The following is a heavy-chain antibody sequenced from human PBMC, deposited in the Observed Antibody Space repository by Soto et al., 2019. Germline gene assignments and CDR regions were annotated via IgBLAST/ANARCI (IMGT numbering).Heavy chain of an antibody. Sequence: QVQLQESGPGLVKPSQTLSLTCSVSGGSISSGGYSWIWIRQRPGKGLEWIAYIYHSGSTSYNPSLKGRVTISMDTSTNQFSLKLTSVTAADTAVYYCARDGSDDAYSNFNWFDTWGQGTLVTVSS. V-gene: IGHV4-31*03. CDR1: GGSISSGGYS. J-gene: IGHJ5*02. D-gene: IGHD4-4*01. CDR2: IYHSGST. CDR3: ARDGSDDAYSNFNWFDT.